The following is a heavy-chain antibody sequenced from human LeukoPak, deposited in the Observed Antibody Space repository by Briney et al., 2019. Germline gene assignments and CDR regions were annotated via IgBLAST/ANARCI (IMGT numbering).Heavy chain of an antibody. CDR2: MNPNSGNT. CDR3: ARGWGQLRYFDWLSTHEYYYYMDV. D-gene: IGHD3-9*01. V-gene: IGHV1-8*01. CDR1: GYTFTSYD. Sequence: ASVKVSCKASGYTFTSYDINWVRQATGQGLEWMGWMNPNSGNTGYAQKFQGRVTMTRNTSISTAYMELSSLRSEDTAVYYCARGWGQLRYFDWLSTHEYYYYMDVWGKGTTVTISS. J-gene: IGHJ6*03.